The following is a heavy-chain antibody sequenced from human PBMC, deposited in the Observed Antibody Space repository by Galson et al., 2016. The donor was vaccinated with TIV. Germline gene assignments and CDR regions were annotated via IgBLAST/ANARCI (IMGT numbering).Heavy chain of an antibody. CDR2: INPKTGGT. CDR1: GYTFADYY. CDR3: ARSYGVNAFEI. V-gene: IGHV1-2*02. Sequence: QSGAEVKKPGASVKVSCKASGYTFADYYIHWVRQAPGRGLEWMGWINPKTGGTNYAEKFQGGVAMSRDTSTSTVQMELSRLRSGDTAVYYCARSYGVNAFEIWGQGTKVTVSS. D-gene: IGHD3-10*01. J-gene: IGHJ3*02.